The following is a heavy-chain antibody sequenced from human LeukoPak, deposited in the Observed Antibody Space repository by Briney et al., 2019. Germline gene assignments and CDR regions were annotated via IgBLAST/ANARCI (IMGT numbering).Heavy chain of an antibody. CDR3: AKAAAPGVVIRWFDP. CDR2: ISGSGDST. J-gene: IGHJ5*02. V-gene: IGHV3-23*01. CDR1: GFTFTSYA. D-gene: IGHD2/OR15-2a*01. Sequence: GGSLRLSCAASGFTFTSYAMSWVRQAPGKGLEWVSAISGSGDSTYYADSVKGRFTISRDNSKNTLHLQMNGLRAEDTAVYFCAKAAAPGVVIRWFDPWGQGTLVSVSS.